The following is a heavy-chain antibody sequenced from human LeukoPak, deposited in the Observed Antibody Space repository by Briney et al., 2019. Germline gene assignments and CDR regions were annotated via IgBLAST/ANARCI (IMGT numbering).Heavy chain of an antibody. CDR1: GYTFTGYY. CDR3: ARTSSDYYDSSGYGVY. CDR2: ISAYNGNT. V-gene: IGHV1-18*04. Sequence: ASVKVSCKASGYTFTGYYMHWVRQAPGQGLEWMGWISAYNGNTNYAQKLQGRVTMTTDTSTSTAYMELRSLRSDDTAVYYCARTSSDYYDSSGYGVYWGQGTLVTVSS. D-gene: IGHD3-22*01. J-gene: IGHJ4*02.